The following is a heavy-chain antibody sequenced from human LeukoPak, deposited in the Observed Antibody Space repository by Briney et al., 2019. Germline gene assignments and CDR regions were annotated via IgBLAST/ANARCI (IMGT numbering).Heavy chain of an antibody. CDR1: GFTFSNYT. CDR2: ISGSGGSA. CDR3: AKQGGNYYSCHMDV. D-gene: IGHD3-16*01. V-gene: IGHV3-23*01. Sequence: HPGGSLRLSCAASGFTFSNYTMSWVRQAPGEGLEWVSGISGSGGSAYYADSVAGRFSISRDNSKNTLYLQMNSLRADDTAVYYCAKQGGNYYSCHMDVWGKGTSVTVSS. J-gene: IGHJ6*03.